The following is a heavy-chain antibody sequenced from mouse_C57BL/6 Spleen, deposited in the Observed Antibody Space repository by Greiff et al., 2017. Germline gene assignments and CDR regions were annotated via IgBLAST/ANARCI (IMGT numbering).Heavy chain of an antibody. Sequence: EVQRVESGGGLVQPGGSLSLSCAASGFTFTDYYMSWVRQPPGKALEWLGFIRNKANGYTTEYSASVKGRFTISRDNSQSIVYLQMNALRAEDSATYYCARSTTTTVVYDYWGQGTTLTVSS. D-gene: IGHD1-1*01. CDR3: ARSTTTTVVYDY. J-gene: IGHJ2*01. CDR2: IRNKANGYTT. CDR1: GFTFTDYY. V-gene: IGHV7-3*01.